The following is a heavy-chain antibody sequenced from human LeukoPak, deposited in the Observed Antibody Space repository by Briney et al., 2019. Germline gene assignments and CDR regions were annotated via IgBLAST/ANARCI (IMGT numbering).Heavy chain of an antibody. J-gene: IGHJ3*02. CDR3: ARDVLEWLLYGDDAFDI. V-gene: IGHV4-59*12. D-gene: IGHD3-3*01. CDR1: GGSISTFY. Sequence: SETLSLTCTVSGGSISTFYWNWIRQPPGKGLEWIGYIYYSGSTNYNPSLKSRVTISVDTSKNQFSLKLSSVTAADTAVYYCARDVLEWLLYGDDAFDIWSQGTMVTVSS. CDR2: IYYSGST.